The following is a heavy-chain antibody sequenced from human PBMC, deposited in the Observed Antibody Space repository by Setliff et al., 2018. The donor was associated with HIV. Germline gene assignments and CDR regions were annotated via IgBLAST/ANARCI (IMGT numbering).Heavy chain of an antibody. CDR1: GGTFSSYA. Sequence: EASVKVSCKASGGTFSSYAISWVRQAPGQGLEWMGRIIPMFGTSNYAQKFQSRITIVADKLTSASYMELSSLRSDDTAIYYCARDRGWELSHPPFFDYWGQGTLVTVSS. J-gene: IGHJ4*02. D-gene: IGHD1-7*01. CDR3: ARDRGWELSHPPFFDY. V-gene: IGHV1-69*06. CDR2: IIPMFGTS.